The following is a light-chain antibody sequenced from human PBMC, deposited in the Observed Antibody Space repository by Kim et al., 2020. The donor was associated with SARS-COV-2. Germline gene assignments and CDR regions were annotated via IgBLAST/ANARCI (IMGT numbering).Light chain of an antibody. CDR1: QSVSSD. J-gene: IGKJ1*01. Sequence: EIVMTQSPATLSLSPGERATLSCRARQSVSSDLAWYQQKPGQAPRLLISGAFTRATGVPARFSGSGSGTEFTLTINGLQPEDFGVYYCQQYHNWPGTFCRGTKVEIK. CDR3: QQYHNWPGT. V-gene: IGKV3-15*01. CDR2: GAF.